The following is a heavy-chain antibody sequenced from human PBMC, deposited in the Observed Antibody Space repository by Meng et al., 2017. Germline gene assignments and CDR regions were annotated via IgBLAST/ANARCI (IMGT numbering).Heavy chain of an antibody. CDR3: ARGRSMITFGGVIAGVFFDY. CDR2: INHSGST. J-gene: IGHJ4*02. V-gene: IGHV4-34*01. D-gene: IGHD3-16*02. CDR1: GGSFSGYY. Sequence: VQLKQWGAGLLKPSESLSLTCAVYGGSFSGYYWSWIRQPPGKGLEWIGEINHSGSTNYNPSLKSRVTISVDTSKNQFSLKLSSVTAADTAVYYCARGRSMITFGGVIAGVFFDYWGQGTLVTVSS.